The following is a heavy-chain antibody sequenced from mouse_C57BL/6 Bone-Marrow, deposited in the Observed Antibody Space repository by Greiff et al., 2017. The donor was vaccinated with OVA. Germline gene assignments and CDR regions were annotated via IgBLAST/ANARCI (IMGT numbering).Heavy chain of an antibody. J-gene: IGHJ4*01. CDR2: IHPNSGST. D-gene: IGHD1-1*01. CDR1: GYTFPSYW. CDR3: GSDKYGSSYHDYAMDY. Sequence: VQLQQPGAELVQPGASVKLSCKASGYTFPSYWMHWVKPRPGQGLEWIGMIHPNSGSTNYNEKFKSKATLTVDKSSSTAYMQLSSLTSEDSAVYDCGSDKYGSSYHDYAMDYGSQGTSNTVSS. V-gene: IGHV1-64*01.